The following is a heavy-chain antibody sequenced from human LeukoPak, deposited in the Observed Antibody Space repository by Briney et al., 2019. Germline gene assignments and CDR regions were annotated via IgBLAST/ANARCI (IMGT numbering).Heavy chain of an antibody. Sequence: GASVKVSCKASGYTFTNYAIIWVRQAPGQGLEWMGWISVYNGKTNYAQKLQGRVTMTTDTSTSTAYMELRSLRSDDTAVYYCARNVAIFGVVPYWGFDHWGQGTLVTVSS. D-gene: IGHD3-3*01. J-gene: IGHJ4*02. V-gene: IGHV1-18*01. CDR2: ISVYNGKT. CDR1: GYTFTNYA. CDR3: ARNVAIFGVVPYWGFDH.